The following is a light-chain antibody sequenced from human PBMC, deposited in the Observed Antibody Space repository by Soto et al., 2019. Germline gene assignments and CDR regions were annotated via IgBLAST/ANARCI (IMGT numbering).Light chain of an antibody. J-gene: IGLJ2*01. CDR3: AVWDDNLSGVL. CDR1: SSNIGINN. V-gene: IGLV1-47*01. CDR2: KVN. Sequence: QSVVTQPPSGSGTPGQRVTISCAGSSSNIGINNVYWYQQFPETAPKLLIYKVNQRPSGVPDRFSGSKSGTSASLAVSGLRSEDEADYYCAVWDDNLSGVLFGGGIKLTVL.